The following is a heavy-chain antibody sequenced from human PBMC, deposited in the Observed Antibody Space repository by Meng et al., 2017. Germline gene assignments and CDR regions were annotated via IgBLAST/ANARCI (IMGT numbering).Heavy chain of an antibody. CDR3: AKKEAADWTFYFDY. CDR2: IIPIFGTA. Sequence: SVKVSCKASGGTFSSYAISWVRQAPGQGLEWMGGIIPIFGTANYAQKFQGRVTITTDESTSTAYMELSSLRAEDTAVYYCAKKEAADWTFYFDYWGQGTLVTVSS. V-gene: IGHV1-69*05. CDR1: GGTFSSYA. D-gene: IGHD2-21*01. J-gene: IGHJ4*02.